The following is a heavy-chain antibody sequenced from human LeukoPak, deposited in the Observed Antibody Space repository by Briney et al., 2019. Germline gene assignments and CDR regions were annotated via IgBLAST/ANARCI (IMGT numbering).Heavy chain of an antibody. CDR2: ISGSGHST. D-gene: IGHD5-18*01. CDR1: GFTFSTYA. J-gene: IGHJ4*02. V-gene: IGHV3-23*01. Sequence: GGSLRLSCAASGFTFSTYAMTWVRQAPGKGLEWVSAISGSGHSTYYSESVKGRFTISRDNSKNTLYLQMNSLRAEDTAVYYCARDADTAPGYWGQGTLVTVSS. CDR3: ARDADTAPGY.